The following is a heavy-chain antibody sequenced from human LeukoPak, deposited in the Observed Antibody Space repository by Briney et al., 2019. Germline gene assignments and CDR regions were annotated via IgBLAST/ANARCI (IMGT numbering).Heavy chain of an antibody. CDR2: FTAYNGNT. V-gene: IGHV1-18*01. Sequence: GSSGKPSGKPSGPPFTPLGTIWGRRAPGQGLRGRGWFTAYNGNTNYAQKLQGRVTMTTDTSTSTAYMELRSLRSDDTAVYYCAKESGYCSSTSCHYYYYYYMDVWGKGTTVTVSS. CDR3: AKESGYCSSTSCHYYYYYYMDV. D-gene: IGHD2-2*01. CDR1: GPPFTPLG. J-gene: IGHJ6*03.